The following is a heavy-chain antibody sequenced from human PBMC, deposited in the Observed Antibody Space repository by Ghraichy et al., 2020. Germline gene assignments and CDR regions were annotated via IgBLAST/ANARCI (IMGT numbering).Heavy chain of an antibody. CDR1: GFTFSSFW. D-gene: IGHD6-6*01. Sequence: GGSLRLSCAASGFTFSSFWMSWVRQAPGKGLEWVANIKQDGSEKYYVDSVKGRFTISRDNSKNSLYLQMNNLRAEDTALYYCARGPNSWSSLEMRYVEYWGQGTLVTVSS. J-gene: IGHJ4*02. V-gene: IGHV3-7*01. CDR3: ARGPNSWSSLEMRYVEY. CDR2: IKQDGSEK.